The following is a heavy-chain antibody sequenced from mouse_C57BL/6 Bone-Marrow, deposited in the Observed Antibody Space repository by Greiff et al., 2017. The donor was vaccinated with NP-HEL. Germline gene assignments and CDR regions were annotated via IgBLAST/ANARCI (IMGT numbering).Heavy chain of an antibody. J-gene: IGHJ3*01. V-gene: IGHV7-3*01. CDR2: IRNKANGYTT. CDR3: ASPQLGNQAWFAY. Sequence: EVKLVESGGGLVQPGGSLSLSCAASGFTFTDYYMSWVRQPPGKALEWLGFIRNKANGYTTEYSASVKGRFTISRDNSQSILYLKMNALRAEDSATYSGASPQLGNQAWFAYWGQGTLVTVSA. D-gene: IGHD4-1*02. CDR1: GFTFTDYY.